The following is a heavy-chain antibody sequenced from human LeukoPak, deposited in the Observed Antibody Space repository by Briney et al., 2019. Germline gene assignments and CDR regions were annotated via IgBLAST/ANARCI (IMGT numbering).Heavy chain of an antibody. V-gene: IGHV3-7*02. Sequence: GGSLRLSCVASGFIFRNYWMSWVRQAPGKGLEWVANINHDGGDKNYVDSVKGRFTISRDNAKSSLYLQMSSLRVEDTAVYYCAITGGPTVTAFDLLGQGILVTVSS. J-gene: IGHJ4*02. CDR3: AITGGPTVTAFDL. CDR1: GFIFRNYW. D-gene: IGHD4-17*01. CDR2: INHDGGDK.